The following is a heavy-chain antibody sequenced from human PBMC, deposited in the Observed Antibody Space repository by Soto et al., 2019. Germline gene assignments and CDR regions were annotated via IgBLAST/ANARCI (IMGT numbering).Heavy chain of an antibody. CDR3: ARISIAVAGTGAFDI. D-gene: IGHD6-19*01. CDR2: IDPSDSYT. Sequence: GESLKISCKGSGYSFTSHWISWVRQMPGKGLEWMGRIDPSDSYTNYSPSFQGHVTISADKSISTAYLQWSSLKASDTAMYYCARISIAVAGTGAFDIWGQGTMVTVS. J-gene: IGHJ3*02. CDR1: GYSFTSHW. V-gene: IGHV5-10-1*01.